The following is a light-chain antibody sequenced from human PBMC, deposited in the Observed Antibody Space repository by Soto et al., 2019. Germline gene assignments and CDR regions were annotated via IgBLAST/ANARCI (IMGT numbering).Light chain of an antibody. Sequence: QSAMTQPASVSGSPGQSITISCTGTSSDVRGSNYVSWYQQHPGKAPKLMIYDVRHRPSGVSHRFSGSKSGNTASLTISGLHVWDEADYYCSSCTSSSTLVFGGGTKLTVI. CDR2: DVR. J-gene: IGLJ2*01. V-gene: IGLV2-14*01. CDR3: SSCTSSSTLV. CDR1: SSDVRGSNY.